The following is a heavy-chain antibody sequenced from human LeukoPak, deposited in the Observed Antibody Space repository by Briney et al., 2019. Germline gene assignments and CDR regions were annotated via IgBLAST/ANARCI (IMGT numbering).Heavy chain of an antibody. V-gene: IGHV3-30*02. Sequence: AGGSLRLSCAVSGFTFSSCGMHWVRQAPGKGLEWVAFIRNDGSNKYYADSVKGRFTISRDNSKNTLYLQMNSLRAEDTAVYYCAKYDTTVTPHFDYWGQGTLVTVSS. D-gene: IGHD4-17*01. CDR2: IRNDGSNK. J-gene: IGHJ4*02. CDR3: AKYDTTVTPHFDY. CDR1: GFTFSSCG.